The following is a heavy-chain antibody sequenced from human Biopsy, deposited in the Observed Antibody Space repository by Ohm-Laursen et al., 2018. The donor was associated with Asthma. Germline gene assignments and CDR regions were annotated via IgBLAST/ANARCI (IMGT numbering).Heavy chain of an antibody. CDR3: ARGGYCSGVTCFPFDR. CDR2: ISDGGHST. CDR1: GFSFFTYG. V-gene: IGHV3-23*01. Sequence: SLRLSCSASGFSFFTYGMSWVRRAPGKGLEWVAVISDGGHSTNYADSVRGRFTVSRDDSRDTLYLHLNSLTAEDTAVYFCARGGYCSGVTCFPFDRWGQGTRVSVSS. J-gene: IGHJ4*02. D-gene: IGHD6-19*01.